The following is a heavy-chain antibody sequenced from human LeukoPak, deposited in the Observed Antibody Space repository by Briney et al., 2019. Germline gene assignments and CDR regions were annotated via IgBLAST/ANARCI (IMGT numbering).Heavy chain of an antibody. D-gene: IGHD3-22*01. V-gene: IGHV3-11*01. CDR3: ARHYYHSSGHGGY. CDR1: GFTFSDYY. J-gene: IGHJ4*02. CDR2: ISSSGRTI. Sequence: GGPLRLSCAASGFTFSDYYMSWIRQAPGKGLEWLSYISSSGRTIYYADSVKGRFTISRDNAKNSLYLQMNSQRVEDTAVYYCARHYYHSSGHGGYWGQGTLVTVSS.